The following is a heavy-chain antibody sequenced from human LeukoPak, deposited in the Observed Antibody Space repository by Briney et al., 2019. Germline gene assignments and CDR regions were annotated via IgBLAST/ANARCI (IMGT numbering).Heavy chain of an antibody. CDR3: ARLLGDDSSGYYYGNFYYFDY. CDR1: GGSISSSSYS. D-gene: IGHD3-22*01. Sequence: RPSETLSLTCTVSGGSISSSSYSWGWIRQPPGKGLEWIGSIYYSGRTYYNPSLKSRVTISVGTSKNQFSLKLSSVTAADTAVYYCARLLGDDSSGYYYGNFYYFDYWGQGTLVTVSS. CDR2: IYYSGRT. J-gene: IGHJ4*02. V-gene: IGHV4-39*01.